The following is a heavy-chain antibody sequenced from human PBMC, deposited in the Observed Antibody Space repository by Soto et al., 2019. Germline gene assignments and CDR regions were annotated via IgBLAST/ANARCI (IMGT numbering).Heavy chain of an antibody. CDR2: ISRYGDIT. CDR1: GFTFNIYA. CDR3: AKDRYLDHDSRGYLFDD. Sequence: EVQLLESGGDLIQPGGSLRLSCAASGFTFNIYAMTWVRQATGKGPAWVSAISRYGDITYYADSVEGRFSISRDNYKNTLYLQMNSLRAEDTAVYYCAKDRYLDHDSRGYLFDDWGQGTLVTVSS. J-gene: IGHJ4*02. V-gene: IGHV3-23*01. D-gene: IGHD3-22*01.